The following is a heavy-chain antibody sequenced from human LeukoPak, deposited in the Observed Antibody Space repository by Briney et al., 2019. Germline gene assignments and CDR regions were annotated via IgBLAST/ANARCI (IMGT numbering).Heavy chain of an antibody. J-gene: IGHJ3*02. D-gene: IGHD2-15*01. CDR2: ISYDGSNK. V-gene: IGHV3-30*18. Sequence: GGSLRLSCAVSGFTFSSYGMHWVRQAPGKGLEWVAVISYDGSNKYYADSVKGRFTISRDNSKNTLYLQMNSLRAEDTAVYYCAKDSVIIVVVVAATPGAFDIWGQGTMVTVSS. CDR1: GFTFSSYG. CDR3: AKDSVIIVVVVAATPGAFDI.